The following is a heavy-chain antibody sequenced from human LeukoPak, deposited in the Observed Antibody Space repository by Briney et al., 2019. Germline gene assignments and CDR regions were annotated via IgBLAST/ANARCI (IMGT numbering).Heavy chain of an antibody. D-gene: IGHD3-16*02. CDR3: ARASAYDYVWGSYQNHFDY. CDR1: GYTFTSYG. J-gene: IGHJ4*02. V-gene: IGHV1-18*01. Sequence: ASVKVSCKASGYTFTSYGISWVRQAPGQGLEWMGWISAYNGNTNYAQRLQGRVTMTTDTSTSTAYMELRRLRSDDTAVYYCARASAYDYVWGSYQNHFDYWGQGTLVTVSS. CDR2: ISAYNGNT.